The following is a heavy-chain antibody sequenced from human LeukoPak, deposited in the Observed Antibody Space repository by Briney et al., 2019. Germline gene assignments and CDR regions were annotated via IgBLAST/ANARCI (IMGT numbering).Heavy chain of an antibody. CDR3: ARRTPFDSSGYYYN. J-gene: IGHJ4*02. V-gene: IGHV3-21*01. CDR2: ISSSSSYI. CDR1: GFTFSSYS. Sequence: PGGSLRLSCAASGFTFSSYSMNWVRQAPGKGLEWVSSISSSSSYIYYADSVKGRFTISRDNAKNSLYLQMNSLRAEDTAVYYCARRTPFDSSGYYYNWGQGTLVTVSS. D-gene: IGHD3-22*01.